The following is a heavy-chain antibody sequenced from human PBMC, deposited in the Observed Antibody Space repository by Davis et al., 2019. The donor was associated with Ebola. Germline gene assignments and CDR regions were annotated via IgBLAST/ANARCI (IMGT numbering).Heavy chain of an antibody. V-gene: IGHV6-1*01. CDR2: TYYSSKWYT. D-gene: IGHD5-12*01. J-gene: IGHJ4*02. CDR1: GDSVSGSSGA. CDR3: ARGWLRSAFDQ. Sequence: HSQTLSLTCAISGDSVSGSSGAWNWIRQSPSRGLEWLGRTYYSSKWYTDSTLSVKSRITISADTAKNQLSLHLDSVTPEDTAVYYSARGWLRSAFDQWGQGTLVTVSS.